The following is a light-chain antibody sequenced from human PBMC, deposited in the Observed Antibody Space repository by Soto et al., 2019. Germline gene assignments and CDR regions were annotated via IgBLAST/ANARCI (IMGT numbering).Light chain of an antibody. CDR2: GAS. Sequence: EIMMKQSPATLSVSRGARATHCCRASQSVSSNLAWYQQKPGQAPRLLIYGASTRATGIPARFSGSGSGTEFTLTISSLQSEDFAVYYCQQYNNWPRSFGQGIKVDIK. J-gene: IGKJ1*01. CDR3: QQYNNWPRS. V-gene: IGKV3-15*01. CDR1: QSVSSN.